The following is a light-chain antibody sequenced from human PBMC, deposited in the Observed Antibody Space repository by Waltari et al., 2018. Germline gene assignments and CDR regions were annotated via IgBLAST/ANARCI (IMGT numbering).Light chain of an antibody. V-gene: IGLV2-23*02. CDR1: NSDIGSYTL. Sequence: QSALTQPASVSGSPGQSITISCTGTNSDIGSYTLVSWYQQQPGSAPKLIIFEVSKRPSGVSKRFSGSRSHNTASLTISGLQAEDEADYYCCSYTGAGTLFGGGTKLTVL. CDR3: CSYTGAGTL. CDR2: EVS. J-gene: IGLJ3*02.